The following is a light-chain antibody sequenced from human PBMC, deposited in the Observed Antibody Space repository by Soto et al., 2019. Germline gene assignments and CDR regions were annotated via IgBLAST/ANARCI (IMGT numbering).Light chain of an antibody. CDR1: QSVSSN. CDR2: GAS. J-gene: IGKJ1*01. Sequence: EIVMTQSPATLSVSPGERATLSCRASQSVSSNLAWYQKKPGQPPRLLIYGASTRATDIPARFSGSGSGTEFTLTISSLQSEDFAVYYCQQYYNWPLPFGQGTKVEI. CDR3: QQYYNWPLP. V-gene: IGKV3-15*01.